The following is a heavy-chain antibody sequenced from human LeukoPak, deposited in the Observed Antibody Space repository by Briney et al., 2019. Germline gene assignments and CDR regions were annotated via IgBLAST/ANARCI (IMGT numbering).Heavy chain of an antibody. CDR1: GYTFTSYD. V-gene: IGHV1-8*01. D-gene: IGHD3-10*01. J-gene: IGHJ6*03. CDR3: ARSMVSGSYYAYYYYYMDV. Sequence: GASVKVSCKASGYTFTSYDINWVRQATGQGLEWMGWMNPNSGNTGYAQKFQGRVTMTRNTSISTAYMELSSLRSEDTAVYYCARSMVSGSYYAYYYYYMDVWGKGTTVTISS. CDR2: MNPNSGNT.